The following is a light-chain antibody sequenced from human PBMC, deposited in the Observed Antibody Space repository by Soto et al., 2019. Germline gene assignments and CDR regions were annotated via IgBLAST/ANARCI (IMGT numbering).Light chain of an antibody. J-gene: IGKJ2*01. V-gene: IGKV1-5*01. CDR3: QQYKDYTYT. CDR2: DAS. CDR1: QRVDRW. Sequence: DIQMTQSPATLSASVGDRVTITCRASQRVDRWLAWYQQKPGQAPKLLISDASTLESGVPSRFSGSGSVTAFALTITSLQPDDFATYYGQQYKDYTYTFGQGTRVESK.